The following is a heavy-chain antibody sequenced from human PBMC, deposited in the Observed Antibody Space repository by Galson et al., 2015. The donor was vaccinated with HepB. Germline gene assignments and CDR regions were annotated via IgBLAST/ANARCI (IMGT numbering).Heavy chain of an antibody. CDR2: IDPSDSYT. CDR1: GYSFTSYW. CDR3: AMRYSSGWYGNWFDP. D-gene: IGHD6-19*01. V-gene: IGHV5-10-1*01. J-gene: IGHJ5*02. Sequence: QSGAEVKKPGESLRISCKGSGYSFTSYWISWVRQMPGKGLEWMGRIDPSDSYTNYSPSFQGHVTISADKSISTAYLQWSSLKASDTAMYYCAMRYSSGWYGNWFDPWGQGTLVTVSS.